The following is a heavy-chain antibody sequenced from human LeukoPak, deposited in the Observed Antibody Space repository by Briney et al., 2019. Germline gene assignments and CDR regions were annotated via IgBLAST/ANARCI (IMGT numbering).Heavy chain of an antibody. Sequence: GGSLRLSCAASGFTFSSYGMHWVRQAPGKGLEWVAVISYDGSNKYYADSVKGRFTISRDNSKNTLYLQMNSLRAEDTAVYYCAKELVVVPAAIEGAFDIWGQGTMVTVSS. CDR2: ISYDGSNK. J-gene: IGHJ3*02. D-gene: IGHD2-2*02. CDR1: GFTFSSYG. CDR3: AKELVVVPAAIEGAFDI. V-gene: IGHV3-30*18.